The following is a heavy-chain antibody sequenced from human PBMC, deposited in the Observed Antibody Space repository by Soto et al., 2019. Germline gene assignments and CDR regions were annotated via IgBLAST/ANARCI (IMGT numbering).Heavy chain of an antibody. Sequence: LQESGPGLVQPSQTLSLTCFVSGYSITAGGYYWSWIRHHPGKGLEWIGSFYSSGSIIYNPSLRSRVSISGDTSSNQFSMSLTSVTAADTARYYCARMYSSGSGWFHPWGQATLVTVSS. D-gene: IGHD6-19*01. CDR3: ARMYSSGSGWFHP. V-gene: IGHV4-31*03. J-gene: IGHJ5*02. CDR1: GYSITAGGYY. CDR2: FYSSGSI.